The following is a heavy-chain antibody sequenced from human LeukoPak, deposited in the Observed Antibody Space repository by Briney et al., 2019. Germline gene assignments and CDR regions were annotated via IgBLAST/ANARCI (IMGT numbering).Heavy chain of an antibody. V-gene: IGHV3-30*18. J-gene: IGHJ4*02. Sequence: GGSLRLSCAASGFTFSSYGMHWVRQAPGKGLEWVAVISYDGSNKYYADSVKGRFTISRDNSKNTLYLQMNSLRAEDTAVYYCAKDHNRYSSSWSPFDYWGQGTLVTVSS. CDR2: ISYDGSNK. CDR1: GFTFSSYG. CDR3: AKDHNRYSSSWSPFDY. D-gene: IGHD6-13*01.